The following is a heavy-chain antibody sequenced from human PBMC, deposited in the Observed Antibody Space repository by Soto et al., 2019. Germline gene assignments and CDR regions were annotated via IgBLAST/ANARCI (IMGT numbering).Heavy chain of an antibody. D-gene: IGHD3-22*01. Sequence: RDRCGASGGKCRDFGGRWISQDQGKGLEWVSAISGSGGSTYYADSVKGRFTISRDNSKNTLYLQMNSLRAEDTAVYYCAKVMYYYDSSGYYYVSGLYYYYGMAVWGQGTTVTVSS. V-gene: IGHV3-23*01. J-gene: IGHJ6*02. CDR3: AKVMYYYDSSGYYYVSGLYYYYGMAV. CDR1: GGKCRDFG. CDR2: ISGSGGST.